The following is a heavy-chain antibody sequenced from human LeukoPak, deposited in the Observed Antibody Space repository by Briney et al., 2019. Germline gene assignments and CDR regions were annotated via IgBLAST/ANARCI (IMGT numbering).Heavy chain of an antibody. Sequence: PGGSLRPSCAASGLTFSKSWMNWVRQAPGKGLEWIAIIKSDGSGTIYVDSVRGRFTISRDNAKNSLHLQMSSLKVEDTAVYFCASGTGWLIESWGQGTQVIVSS. CDR3: ASGTGWLIES. CDR1: GLTFSKSW. D-gene: IGHD6-19*01. CDR2: IKSDGSGT. J-gene: IGHJ4*02. V-gene: IGHV3-7*01.